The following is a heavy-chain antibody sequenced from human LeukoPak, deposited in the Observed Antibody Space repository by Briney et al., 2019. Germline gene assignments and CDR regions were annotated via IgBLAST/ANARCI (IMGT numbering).Heavy chain of an antibody. J-gene: IGHJ4*02. Sequence: ASVKVSCKASGYTFTSYYMHWVRQAPGQGLEWMGWINPNSGGTNYAQKFQGRVTMTRDTSISTAYMELSRLRSDDTAVYYCARSPKGYYYGSGSRYYFDYWGQGTLVTVSS. CDR3: ARSPKGYYYGSGSRYYFDY. D-gene: IGHD3-10*01. CDR1: GYTFTSYY. V-gene: IGHV1-2*02. CDR2: INPNSGGT.